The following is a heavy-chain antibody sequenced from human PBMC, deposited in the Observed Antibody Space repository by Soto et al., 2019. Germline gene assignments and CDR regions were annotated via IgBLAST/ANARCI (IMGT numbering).Heavy chain of an antibody. CDR1: VCAVVSLIYY. J-gene: IGHJ4*02. Sequence: PSETRSRTCTFCVCAVVSLIYYLSWIRQPPGKGLEWIGYIYYSGSTNYNPSIKSRVTISVDTYKNQFSLKLSSVTAADTAVYYCARDGYGFKEWGKATLVNVS. CDR2: IYYSGST. D-gene: IGHD5-18*01. CDR3: ARDGYGFKE. V-gene: IGHV4-61*01.